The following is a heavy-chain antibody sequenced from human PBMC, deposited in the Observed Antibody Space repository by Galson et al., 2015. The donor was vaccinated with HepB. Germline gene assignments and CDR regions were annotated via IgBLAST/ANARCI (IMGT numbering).Heavy chain of an antibody. Sequence: SVKVSCKASGYTLTDHSIHWVRQVPGQGLEWMGWINPDSGGTNYAQKFRGRLTLTRDTSGNTAFMELIRLTSDDTAVYYCARGAAAIGFAWVDSWGQGTLATVSS. J-gene: IGHJ5*01. D-gene: IGHD2-2*01. V-gene: IGHV1-2*02. CDR3: ARGAAAIGFAWVDS. CDR2: INPDSGGT. CDR1: GYTLTDHS.